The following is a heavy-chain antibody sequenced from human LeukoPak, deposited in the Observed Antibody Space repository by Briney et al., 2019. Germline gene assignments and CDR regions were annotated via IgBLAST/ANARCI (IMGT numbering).Heavy chain of an antibody. V-gene: IGHV4-39*07. CDR1: GGSISSSSYY. J-gene: IGHJ4*02. D-gene: IGHD3-22*01. CDR3: ARADSITMIGTRVTQLLSYFDY. Sequence: PSETLSLTCTVSGGSISSSSYYWGWIRQPPGKGLEWIGSIYYSGSTYYNPSLKSRVTISVDTSKNQFSLKLSSVTAADTAVYYCARADSITMIGTRVTQLLSYFDYWGQGTLVTVSS. CDR2: IYYSGST.